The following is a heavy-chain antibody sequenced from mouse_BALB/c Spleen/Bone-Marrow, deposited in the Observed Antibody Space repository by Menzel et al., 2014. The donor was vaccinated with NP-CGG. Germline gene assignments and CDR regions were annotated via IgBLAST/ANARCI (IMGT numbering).Heavy chain of an antibody. CDR2: IYPGDNYT. J-gene: IGHJ3*01. CDR1: GYTFTNYW. V-gene: IGHV1-63*02. CDR3: TRGGYDYTWFAY. Sequence: VQRVESRAELVRPGTSVRMSCKAAGYTFTNYWIGWVKQRPGHGLEWIGDIYPGDNYTNYNEKFKGKATLTADTSSSTAYMQLSSLTSEDSAIYYCTRGGYDYTWFAYWGQGTLVTVSA. D-gene: IGHD2-4*01.